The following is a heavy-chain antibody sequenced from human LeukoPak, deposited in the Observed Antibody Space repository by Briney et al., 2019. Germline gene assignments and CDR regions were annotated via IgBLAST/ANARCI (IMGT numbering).Heavy chain of an antibody. Sequence: GGSLRLSCTASGFTFSSYAMSWVRQAPGKGLEWVSGISGSGGSTYYEDSVKGRFTISRDNSKNTLYLQMNSLRAEDTAIYYCAKQRGGTYYDSSGYYDYWGQGTLVTVSS. CDR3: AKQRGGTYYDSSGYYDY. J-gene: IGHJ4*02. D-gene: IGHD3-22*01. CDR1: GFTFSSYA. CDR2: ISGSGGST. V-gene: IGHV3-23*01.